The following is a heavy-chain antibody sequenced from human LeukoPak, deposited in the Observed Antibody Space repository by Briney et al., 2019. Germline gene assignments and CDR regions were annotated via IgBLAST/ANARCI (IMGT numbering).Heavy chain of an antibody. Sequence: ASVTVSCKASGYTFTGYYMHWVRQAPGQGREWMGWINPNSGGTNYAQKFQGWVTMTRDTSISTAYMELSRLRSDDTAVYYCAREAPGYCSGGSCSNWFDPWGQGTLVTVSS. CDR1: GYTFTGYY. J-gene: IGHJ5*02. V-gene: IGHV1-2*04. CDR3: AREAPGYCSGGSCSNWFDP. D-gene: IGHD2-15*01. CDR2: INPNSGGT.